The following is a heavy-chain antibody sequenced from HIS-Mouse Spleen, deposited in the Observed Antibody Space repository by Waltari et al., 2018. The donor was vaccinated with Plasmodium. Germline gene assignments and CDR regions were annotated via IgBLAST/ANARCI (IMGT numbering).Heavy chain of an antibody. D-gene: IGHD3-22*01. V-gene: IGHV4-4*07. CDR1: VVSISIYY. CDR3: ARTIITMIDAFDI. CDR2: IYTSGRT. Sequence: QVQLPESGPGLVKPSATLSLTCPVTVVSISIYYCSALRQPAGKGLEWIGRIYTSGRTNYNPSLKSRVTMSVDTSKNQFSLKLSSVTAADTAVYYCARTIITMIDAFDIWGQGTMVTVSS. J-gene: IGHJ3*02.